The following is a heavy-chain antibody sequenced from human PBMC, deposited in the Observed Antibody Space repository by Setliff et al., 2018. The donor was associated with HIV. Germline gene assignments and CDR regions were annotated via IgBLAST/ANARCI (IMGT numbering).Heavy chain of an antibody. J-gene: IGHJ4*02. CDR1: GYSIRSGYY. Sequence: TLSLTCAVSGYSIRSGYYWGWIRQPPGKGLEWTGSIYHSGSTNYNPSLKSRVTISVDTSKNQFSLKLSSVTAADTAVYYCARRSDNYYDNSGYYYGAYFDYWGQGTLVTVSS. D-gene: IGHD3-22*01. CDR2: IYHSGST. V-gene: IGHV4-38-2*01. CDR3: ARRSDNYYDNSGYYYGAYFDY.